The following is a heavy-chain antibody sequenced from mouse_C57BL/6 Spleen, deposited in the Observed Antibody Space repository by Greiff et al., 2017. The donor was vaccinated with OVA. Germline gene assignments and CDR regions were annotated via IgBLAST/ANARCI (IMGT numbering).Heavy chain of an antibody. D-gene: IGHD1-1*01. CDR1: GYTFTSYW. CDR3: ARSTVVYYYAMDY. J-gene: IGHJ4*01. CDR2: INPSSGYT. Sequence: QVQLQQSGAELAKPGASVKLSCKASGYTFTSYWMHWVKQRPGQGLEWIGYINPSSGYTKYNQKFKDKATLTADKSSSTAYMQLSSLTYEDSAVYYCARSTVVYYYAMDYWGQGTSVTVSS. V-gene: IGHV1-7*01.